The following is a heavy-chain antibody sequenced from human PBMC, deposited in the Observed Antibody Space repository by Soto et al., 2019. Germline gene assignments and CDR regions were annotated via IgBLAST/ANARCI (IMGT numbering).Heavy chain of an antibody. Sequence: HPGGSLRLSCAASGFSFSRYGMHWVRQAPGKGLEWVAVISYDGSNTYYVASVRGRFTISRDNSKNSLYLQVNSLRAEDTAVYYCAKTAEPHYDFWSGPGRPMDAWGQGTTVTVSS. V-gene: IGHV3-30*18. CDR1: GFSFSRYG. CDR2: ISYDGSNT. J-gene: IGHJ6*02. D-gene: IGHD3-3*01. CDR3: AKTAEPHYDFWSGPGRPMDA.